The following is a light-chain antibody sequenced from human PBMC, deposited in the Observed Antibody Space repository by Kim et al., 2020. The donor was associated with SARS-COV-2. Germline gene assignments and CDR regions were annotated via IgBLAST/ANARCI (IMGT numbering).Light chain of an antibody. CDR1: QSVSGSY. V-gene: IGKV3D-20*01. CDR2: DAS. Sequence: EIVLTQSPATLSLSPGERATLSCGASQSVSGSYLAWYQQKPGLAPRLLIYDASSRATGIPDRFSGSGSGTDFTLTISRLEPEDFAVYYCQQYVSSPHTFGGGTKLEI. CDR3: QQYVSSPHT. J-gene: IGKJ4*01.